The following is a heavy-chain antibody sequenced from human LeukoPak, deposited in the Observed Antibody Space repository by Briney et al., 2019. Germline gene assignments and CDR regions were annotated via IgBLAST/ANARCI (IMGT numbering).Heavy chain of an antibody. CDR2: INSDGSST. J-gene: IGHJ4*02. V-gene: IGHV3-74*01. Sequence: GGSLRLSCAASGFTFSRYWMHWVRQAPGKGLVWVSRINSDGSSTSYADSVKGRFTISRDNAKNTLYVQMNSLRAEDTAVYYCTTNPIGGFDYWGQGTLVTVSS. CDR3: TTNPIGGFDY. CDR1: GFTFSRYW. D-gene: IGHD3-3*01.